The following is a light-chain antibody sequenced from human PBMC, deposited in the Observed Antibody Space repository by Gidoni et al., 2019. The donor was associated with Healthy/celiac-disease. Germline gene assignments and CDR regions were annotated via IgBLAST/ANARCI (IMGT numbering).Light chain of an antibody. CDR2: GAM. V-gene: IGKV3-20*01. CDR3: QQYSSSPLT. J-gene: IGKJ4*01. Sequence: ESVLTQSPGTLSLSPGERATLSCRASQSISNSDLAWYQQKPGQTPRLLIYGAMNRATGIPDRFSGSGSGTDFTLTISRLEPPDFAVYYCQQYSSSPLTFGGGTKVEIK. CDR1: QSISNSD.